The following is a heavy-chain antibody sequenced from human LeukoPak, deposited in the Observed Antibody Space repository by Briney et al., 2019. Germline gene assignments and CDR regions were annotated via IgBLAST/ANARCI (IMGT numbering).Heavy chain of an antibody. D-gene: IGHD3-16*01. V-gene: IGHV1-24*01. Sequence: ASVKVSCKISGYTLTDLSMHWVRQAPGKGLEWMGRFDPEDGEKIYAQRLQGRVTMTEDTSTDTAYMKLSSLRSEDTAVYYCATGPIDMIVDYLHYWGQGTLVTVSS. CDR1: GYTLTDLS. CDR2: FDPEDGEK. J-gene: IGHJ4*02. CDR3: ATGPIDMIVDYLHY.